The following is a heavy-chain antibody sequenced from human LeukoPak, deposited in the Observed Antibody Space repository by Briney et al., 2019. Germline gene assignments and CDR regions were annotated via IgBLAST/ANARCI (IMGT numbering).Heavy chain of an antibody. V-gene: IGHV3-20*04. Sequence: PGRSLRLSCAASGFTFDDYGMSWVRQAPGKGLEWVSGINWNGGSTGYADSVKGRFTISRDNAKNSLYLQMNSLRAEDTGLYYCARVPYGDYLPGYYYMDVWGKGTTVTVSS. J-gene: IGHJ6*03. CDR1: GFTFDDYG. CDR3: ARVPYGDYLPGYYYMDV. D-gene: IGHD4-17*01. CDR2: INWNGGST.